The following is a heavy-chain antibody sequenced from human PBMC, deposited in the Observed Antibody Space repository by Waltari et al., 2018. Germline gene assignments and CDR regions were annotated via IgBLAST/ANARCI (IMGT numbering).Heavy chain of an antibody. J-gene: IGHJ3*02. V-gene: IGHV4-31*01. Sequence: QVQLQESGPGLVKPSQTLSLTCTVSGGSISSGGYYWSWIRQHPGKGLEWIGYIYYSGSTDYNPSLKSLVTISVDTSKNQFSLKLSSVTAADTAVYYCARGRVDSALNAFDIWGQGTMVTVSS. CDR3: ARGRVDSALNAFDI. CDR2: IYYSGST. D-gene: IGHD5-12*01. CDR1: GGSISSGGYY.